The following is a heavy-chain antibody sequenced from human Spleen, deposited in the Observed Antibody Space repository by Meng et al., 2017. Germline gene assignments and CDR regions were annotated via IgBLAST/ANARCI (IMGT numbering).Heavy chain of an antibody. J-gene: IGHJ4*02. D-gene: IGHD6-13*01. Sequence: GESLKISCAASGFTFSSYWMSWFRQAPGKGLEWVGFIRSKAYGGTTEYAASVKGRFTISRDDSKSIAYLQMNSLKTEDTAVYYCTRDGAIAAAPYWGQGTLVTVSS. CDR2: IRSKAYGGTT. CDR1: GFTFSSYW. V-gene: IGHV3-49*03. CDR3: TRDGAIAAAPY.